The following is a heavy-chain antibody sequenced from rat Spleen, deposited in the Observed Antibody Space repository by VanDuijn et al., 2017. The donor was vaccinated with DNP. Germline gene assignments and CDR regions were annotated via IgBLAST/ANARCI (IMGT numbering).Heavy chain of an antibody. J-gene: IGHJ2*01. Sequence: EVQLQESGPGLVKPSQSLSLTCSVTDYSITSCCRWTWIRKFPGHKLEWMGYINSAGSIEYNPSLKGRISITSDTSKNQFFLQVNSVTTEDTATYYCARPDYWGQGVMVTVSS. CDR2: INSAGSI. CDR3: ARPDY. V-gene: IGHV3-3*01. CDR1: DYSITSCCR.